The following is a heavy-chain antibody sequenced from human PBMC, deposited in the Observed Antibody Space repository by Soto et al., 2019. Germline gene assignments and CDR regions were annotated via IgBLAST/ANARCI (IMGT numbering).Heavy chain of an antibody. Sequence: GGSLRLSCAASGFTFSSYSMNWVRQAPGKGLEWVSSISSSSSYIYYADSVKGRFTISRDNAKNSPYLQMNSLRAEDTAVYYCARVLSGYDKYYYYMDVWGKGTTVTVSS. D-gene: IGHD5-12*01. V-gene: IGHV3-21*01. CDR2: ISSSSSYI. CDR3: ARVLSGYDKYYYYMDV. J-gene: IGHJ6*03. CDR1: GFTFSSYS.